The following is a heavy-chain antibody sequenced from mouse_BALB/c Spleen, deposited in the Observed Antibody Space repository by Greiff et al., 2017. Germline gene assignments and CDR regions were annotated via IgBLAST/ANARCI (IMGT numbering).Heavy chain of an antibody. CDR3: ARRRYGNIDY. V-gene: IGHV1-69*01. CDR2: IDTSDSYT. Sequence: QVQLQQSGAELVMPGASVKMSCKASGYTFTDYWMHWVKQRPGQGLEWIGAIDTSDSYTSYNQKFKGKATLTVDESSSTAYMQLSSLTSEDSAVYYCARRRYGNIDYWGQGTTLTVSS. CDR1: GYTFTDYW. J-gene: IGHJ2*01. D-gene: IGHD2-10*02.